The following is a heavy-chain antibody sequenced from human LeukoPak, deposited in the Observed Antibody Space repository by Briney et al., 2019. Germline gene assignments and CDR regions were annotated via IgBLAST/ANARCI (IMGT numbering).Heavy chain of an antibody. J-gene: IGHJ4*02. CDR1: GFTFSSYA. CDR2: ISGSDGST. CDR3: ARVQPDPAYCGGDCYYYFDY. D-gene: IGHD2-21*02. Sequence: PGGSLRLSCAASGFTFSSYAMSWVRQAPGKGLEWVSAISGSDGSTYYADSVKGRFTISRDNSKNTLYLQMNSLRAEDTAVYYCARVQPDPAYCGGDCYYYFDYWGQGTLVTVSS. V-gene: IGHV3-23*01.